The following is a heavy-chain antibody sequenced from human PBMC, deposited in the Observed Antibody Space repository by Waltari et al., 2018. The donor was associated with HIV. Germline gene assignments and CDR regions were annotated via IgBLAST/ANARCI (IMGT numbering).Heavy chain of an antibody. J-gene: IGHJ6*02. V-gene: IGHV1-69*01. CDR3: ARVPDRSGYQRYAMDV. Sequence: QVQLVQSGAAVKKPAYSLKVSSRASGGTVSSPDISWVRQAPGQGLEWMGAIIPLFGEAKYAQKCQGRLTITADESTSTAYMELSSLRSEDTAVYYCARVPDRSGYQRYAMDVWGQGTTVTVS. CDR2: IIPLFGEA. D-gene: IGHD3-22*01. CDR1: GGTVSSPD.